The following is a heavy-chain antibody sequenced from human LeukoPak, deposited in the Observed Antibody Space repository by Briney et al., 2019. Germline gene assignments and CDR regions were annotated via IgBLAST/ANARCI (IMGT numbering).Heavy chain of an antibody. CDR1: GCTVSSNY. J-gene: IGHJ4*02. CDR2: ISNNGGYT. D-gene: IGHD2-15*01. Sequence: GGSLRLSCAASGCTVSSNYMSWVRQAPGKGLEWVSAISNNGGYTYYADSVQGRFTISRDNSKSTLCLQMNSLRAEDTAVYYCAKQLGYCSDGSCYFPYWGQGTLVTVSS. V-gene: IGHV3-23*01. CDR3: AKQLGYCSDGSCYFPY.